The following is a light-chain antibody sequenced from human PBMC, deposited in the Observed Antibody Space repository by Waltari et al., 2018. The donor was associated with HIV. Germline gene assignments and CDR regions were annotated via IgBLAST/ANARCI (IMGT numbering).Light chain of an antibody. J-gene: IGLJ2*01. Sequence: QSALTQPASVSGSPGQSITISCTGTSRDVGGYNYVSWYQHHPGKAPKLTVYDVSKRPSGVSNRFSGSKSGNTASRTISWLQAEDESDYYCNSYTTSSTLHVVFGGGTKLTVL. V-gene: IGLV2-14*03. CDR2: DVS. CDR3: NSYTTSSTLHVV. CDR1: SRDVGGYNY.